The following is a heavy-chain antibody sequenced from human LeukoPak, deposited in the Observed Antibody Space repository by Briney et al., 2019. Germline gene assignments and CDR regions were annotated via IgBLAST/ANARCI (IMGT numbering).Heavy chain of an antibody. V-gene: IGHV3-7*01. J-gene: IGHJ6*02. CDR1: GFTFSSYW. D-gene: IGHD3-10*01. Sequence: GGSLRLSCAASGFTFSSYWMSWVRQAPGKRLEWVANIKQDGSEKYYVDSVKGRFTISRDNAKNSLYLQMNSLRAEDTAVYYCARDNYYGSGSYYYYGMDVWGQGTTVTVSS. CDR3: ARDNYYGSGSYYYYGMDV. CDR2: IKQDGSEK.